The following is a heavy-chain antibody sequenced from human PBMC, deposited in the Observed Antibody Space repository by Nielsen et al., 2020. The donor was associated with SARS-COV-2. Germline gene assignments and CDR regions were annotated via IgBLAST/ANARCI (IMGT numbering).Heavy chain of an antibody. Sequence: SVKVSCKVSGYTLTELSMHWVRQAPGQGLEWMGGIIPIFGTANYAQKFQGRVTITADESTSTAYMELSSLRSEDTAVYYCARDLVRYYDFRGHYYYGMDVWGQGTTVTVSS. D-gene: IGHD3-3*01. J-gene: IGHJ6*02. CDR3: ARDLVRYYDFRGHYYYGMDV. CDR1: GYTLTELS. CDR2: IIPIFGTA. V-gene: IGHV1-69*13.